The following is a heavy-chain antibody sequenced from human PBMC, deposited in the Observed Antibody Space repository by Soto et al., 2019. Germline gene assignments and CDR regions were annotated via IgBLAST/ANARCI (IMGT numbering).Heavy chain of an antibody. Sequence: PGESLKISCKGSGYSFNNYWIAWVRQMPGKGLEWMGIIYPGDSDTRYSPSFQGQVTISADNSISTAYLQWSSLKASDTAIYYCARRGYNYGSYYFDYWGQGTLVTVSS. J-gene: IGHJ4*02. D-gene: IGHD5-18*01. V-gene: IGHV5-51*01. CDR3: ARRGYNYGSYYFDY. CDR1: GYSFNNYW. CDR2: IYPGDSDT.